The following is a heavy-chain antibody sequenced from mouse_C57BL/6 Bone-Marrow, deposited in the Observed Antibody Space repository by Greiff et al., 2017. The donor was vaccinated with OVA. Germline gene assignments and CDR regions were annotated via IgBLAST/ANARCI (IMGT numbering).Heavy chain of an antibody. CDR2: IYPGDGDT. D-gene: IGHD3-2*02. V-gene: IGHV1-82*01. CDR3: ARGGQLRLPFDY. CDR1: GYAFSSSW. Sequence: VKLQESGPELVKPGASVKISCKASGYAFSSSWMNWVKQRPGKGLEWIGRIYPGDGDTNYNGKFKGKATLTADKSSSTAYMQLSSLTSEDSAVYFCARGGQLRLPFDYWGQGTTLTVSS. J-gene: IGHJ2*01.